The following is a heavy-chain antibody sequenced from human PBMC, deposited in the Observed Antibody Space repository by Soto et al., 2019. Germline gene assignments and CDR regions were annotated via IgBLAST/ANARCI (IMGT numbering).Heavy chain of an antibody. CDR2: INPNSGGT. V-gene: IGHV1-2*02. J-gene: IGHJ4*02. Sequence: ASVKVSCKASGYTFTGYYMHWVRQAPGQGLEWMGWINPNSGGTNYAQKFQGRVTMTRDKSISTAYMELSRLRSDDTAVYYCARGDRDFWSGYLYYFDYWGQGTLVTVSS. D-gene: IGHD3-3*01. CDR3: ARGDRDFWSGYLYYFDY. CDR1: GYTFTGYY.